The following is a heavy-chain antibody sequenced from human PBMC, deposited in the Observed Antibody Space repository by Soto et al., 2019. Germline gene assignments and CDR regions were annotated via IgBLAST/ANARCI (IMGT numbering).Heavy chain of an antibody. V-gene: IGHV1-69*13. CDR2: IIPIFGTS. J-gene: IGHJ5*02. D-gene: IGHD6-19*01. CDR1: GGTFSSYI. CDR3: ARDSSGWSDTGNWFDP. Sequence: SVKVSCKASGGTFSSYIITWVRQAPGQGLEWMGGIIPIFGTSTYAQKFQDRVTITADESTTTAYMELSSLRSEDTAVYYCARDSSGWSDTGNWFDPWGQGTLVTVSS.